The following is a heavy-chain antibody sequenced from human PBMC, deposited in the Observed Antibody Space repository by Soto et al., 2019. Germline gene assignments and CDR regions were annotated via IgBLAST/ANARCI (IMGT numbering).Heavy chain of an antibody. CDR3: ARVDFWSGYYIVNFDY. J-gene: IGHJ4*02. D-gene: IGHD3-3*01. Sequence: SLKRSCKSSGYTLTSYVSSWGRHATRQGLEWMGWISAYNGNTNYAQKLQGRVTMTTDTSTSTAYMELRSLRSDDTAVYYCARVDFWSGYYIVNFDYWGQGTLVTVSS. CDR1: GYTLTSYV. CDR2: ISAYNGNT. V-gene: IGHV1-18*01.